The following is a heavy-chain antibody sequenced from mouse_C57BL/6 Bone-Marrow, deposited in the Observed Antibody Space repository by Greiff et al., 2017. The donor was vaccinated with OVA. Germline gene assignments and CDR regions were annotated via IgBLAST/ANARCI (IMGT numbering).Heavy chain of an antibody. CDR2: IDPNSGGP. CDR3: ARGRGYYYGSSPFDY. CDR1: GYTFTRYW. V-gene: IGHV1-72*01. Sequence: VQLQQPGAELVKPGASVKLSCKASGYTFTRYWMHWVKQRPGRGLAWIGRIDPNSGGPKYNEKFKSKATLTVDKPSSTAYMQLSSLTSEDSAVYYCARGRGYYYGSSPFDYWGQGTTLTVSS. J-gene: IGHJ2*01. D-gene: IGHD1-1*01.